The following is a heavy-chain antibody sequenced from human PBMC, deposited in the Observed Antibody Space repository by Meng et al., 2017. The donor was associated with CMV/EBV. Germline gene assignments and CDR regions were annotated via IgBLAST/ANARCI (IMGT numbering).Heavy chain of an antibody. V-gene: IGHV3-7*01. CDR2: IKQDGSEK. Sequence: GGSLRLSCAASGFTFSSYWMSWVRQAPGKGLEWVANIKQDGSEKYYVDSVKGRFTISRDNAKNSLYLQMNSLRAEDTAVYYCARGLERGPYCSSTSCYENWFDPWGQGTLVTVSS. D-gene: IGHD2-2*01. J-gene: IGHJ5*02. CDR3: ARGLERGPYCSSTSCYENWFDP. CDR1: GFTFSSYW.